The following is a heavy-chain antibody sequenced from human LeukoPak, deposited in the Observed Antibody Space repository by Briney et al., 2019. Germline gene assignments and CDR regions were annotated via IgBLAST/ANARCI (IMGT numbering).Heavy chain of an antibody. CDR1: GGSISSYY. Sequence: SETLSLTCTVSGGSISSYYWSWIRQPPGKGLEWIGYIYYSGSTNYNPSLKSRVTISVDTSKNQFSLKLSSVTAADTAVYYCAREWGGAYDILTGPDNWFDPWGQGTLVTVSS. V-gene: IGHV4-59*01. CDR3: AREWGGAYDILTGPDNWFDP. CDR2: IYYSGST. D-gene: IGHD3-9*01. J-gene: IGHJ5*02.